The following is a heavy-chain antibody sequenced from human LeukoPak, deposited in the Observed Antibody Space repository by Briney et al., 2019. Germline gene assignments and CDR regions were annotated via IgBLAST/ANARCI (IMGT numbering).Heavy chain of an antibody. V-gene: IGHV3-23*01. D-gene: IGHD3-3*01. CDR1: GFTFSSYA. CDR3: TRDGASYYDFWSGYYRDWFDP. Sequence: GGSLRLSCAAYGFTFSSYAMSWVRQAPGKGLEWVSAISGSGGSTYYADSVKGRFTISRDNSKNTLYLQMNSLRAEDTAVYYCTRDGASYYDFWSGYYRDWFDPWGQGTLVTVSS. J-gene: IGHJ5*02. CDR2: ISGSGGST.